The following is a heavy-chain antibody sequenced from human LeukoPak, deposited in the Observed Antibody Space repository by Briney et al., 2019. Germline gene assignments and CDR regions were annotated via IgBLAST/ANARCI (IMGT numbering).Heavy chain of an antibody. CDR3: ARDPTSCELERRGYFDY. V-gene: IGHV1-18*01. CDR2: ISAYNGNT. CDR1: GYTFTSYG. D-gene: IGHD1-1*01. Sequence: GASVKVSCKASGYTFTSYGISWVRQAPGQGLEWMGWISAYNGNTNYAQKLQGRVTMTTDTSTSTAYMELRSLRSDDTAVYYCARDPTSCELERRGYFDYWGQGTLVTVSS. J-gene: IGHJ4*02.